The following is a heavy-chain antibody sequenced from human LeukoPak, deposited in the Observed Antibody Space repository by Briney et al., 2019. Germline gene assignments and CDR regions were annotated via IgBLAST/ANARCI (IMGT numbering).Heavy chain of an antibody. V-gene: IGHV3-48*03. CDR1: GFTFSSYE. CDR2: ISSSGSTI. CDR3: AREPLGIAAGIDY. D-gene: IGHD6-13*01. J-gene: IGHJ4*02. Sequence: GGSLRLSCAASGFTFSSYEMNWVRQAPGKGLEWVSYISSSGSTIYYADSVKGRFTISRDNAKNSLYLQMNSLRAEDTAVYYCAREPLGIAAGIDYWGQGTLVTVSS.